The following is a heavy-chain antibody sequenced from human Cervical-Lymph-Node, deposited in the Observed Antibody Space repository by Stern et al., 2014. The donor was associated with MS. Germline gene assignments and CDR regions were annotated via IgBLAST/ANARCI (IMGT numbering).Heavy chain of an antibody. CDR3: ARYEYDYVWGSYPYFDY. V-gene: IGHV5-51*03. CDR2: IFPGDSDT. CDR1: GYSFTSYW. J-gene: IGHJ4*02. Sequence: QLVQSGAEVKKPGESLKISCKGSGYSFTSYWIGWVRQMPGQGLEWMGIIFPGDSDTRYSPSFQGQVTISADKSISTAYLQWSSLKASDTAMYYCARYEYDYVWGSYPYFDYWGQGTLVTVSS. D-gene: IGHD3-16*02.